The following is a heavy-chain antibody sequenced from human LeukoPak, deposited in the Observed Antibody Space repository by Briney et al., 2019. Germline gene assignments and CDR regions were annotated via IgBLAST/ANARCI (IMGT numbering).Heavy chain of an antibody. CDR2: ISAYNGNT. CDR3: ARDKVYDGYYDSSGYGEFDY. V-gene: IGHV1-18*01. J-gene: IGHJ4*02. CDR1: GYTFTSYG. Sequence: ASVKASCMASGYTFTSYGISWVRQAPGQGLEWMGWISAYNGNTNYAQKLQGRVTMTTDTSTSTAYMELRSLRSDDTAVYYCARDKVYDGYYDSSGYGEFDYWGQGTLVTVSS. D-gene: IGHD3-22*01.